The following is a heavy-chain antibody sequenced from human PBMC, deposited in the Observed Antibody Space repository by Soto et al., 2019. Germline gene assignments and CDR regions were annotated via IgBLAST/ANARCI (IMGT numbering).Heavy chain of an antibody. J-gene: IGHJ3*02. CDR2: IYYSGST. Sequence: QLQLQESCPGLVKPSETLSLTCTVSGGAISSSSYYWGGIRQPPGKGLEWIGGIYYSGSTYYNPSLKRRVTISVDTSKNQFSLKLSSVTAADTAVYYCARVYPADIWGQGTMVTVSS. CDR3: ARVYPADI. V-gene: IGHV4-39*01. CDR1: GGAISSSSYY.